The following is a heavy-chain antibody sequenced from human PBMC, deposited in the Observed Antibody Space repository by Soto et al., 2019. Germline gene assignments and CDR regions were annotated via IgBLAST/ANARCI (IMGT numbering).Heavy chain of an antibody. CDR1: GFMMNNHG. D-gene: IGHD3-22*01. J-gene: IGHJ4*02. CDR2: IWSDGNNR. V-gene: IGHV3-33*01. CDR3: DSSGPAAPDY. Sequence: PGGSLRLSCAASGFMMNNHGRHWNRQAPGKGLEWVAGIWSDGNNRYYADSVKGRFTISRDNSKNTLYLQMNSLRVEDTAVYYYDSSGPAAPDYWGQATLVTVSS.